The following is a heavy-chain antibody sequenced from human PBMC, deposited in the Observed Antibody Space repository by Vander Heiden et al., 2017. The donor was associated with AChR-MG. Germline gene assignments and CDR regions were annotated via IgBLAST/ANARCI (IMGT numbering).Heavy chain of an antibody. Sequence: QVQLQESGPGLVKPSQTLSLTCIVSGGSISSGGYYWSWNRQHPGKGLEWIGYIYYSGSTYYNPSLKSRVTISVDTSKNQFSLKLSSVTAADTAVYYCARGDYVGWFDPWGQGTLVTVSS. CDR2: IYYSGST. J-gene: IGHJ5*02. D-gene: IGHD4-17*01. CDR1: GGSISSGGYY. V-gene: IGHV4-31*03. CDR3: ARGDYVGWFDP.